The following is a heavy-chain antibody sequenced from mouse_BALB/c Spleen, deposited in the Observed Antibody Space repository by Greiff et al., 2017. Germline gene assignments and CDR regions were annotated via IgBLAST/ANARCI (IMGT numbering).Heavy chain of an antibody. CDR2: IYPGGGYT. J-gene: IGHJ2*01. CDR1: GYTFTNYW. D-gene: IGHD2-10*02. CDR3: ARGYGNDGADY. Sequence: QVQLQQSGAELVRPGTSVKISCKASGYTFTNYWLGWVKQRPGHGLEWIGDIYPGGGYTNYNEKFKGKATLTADTSSSTAYMQLSSLTSEDSAVYFCARGYGNDGADYWGQGTTLTVSS. V-gene: IGHV1-63*02.